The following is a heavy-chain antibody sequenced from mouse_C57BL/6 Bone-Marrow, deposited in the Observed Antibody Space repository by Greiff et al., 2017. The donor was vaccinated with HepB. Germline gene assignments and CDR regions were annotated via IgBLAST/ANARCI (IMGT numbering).Heavy chain of an antibody. CDR1: GFTFSDYG. J-gene: IGHJ3*01. Sequence: EVMLVESGGGLVKPGGSLKLSCAASGFTFSDYGMHWVRQAPEKGLEWVAYISSGSSTSYYADTVKGRFTISRDNAKNTLFLQMTSLRSEDTAMYYCAGGGYFLFAYWGQGTLVTVSA. CDR2: ISSGSSTS. CDR3: AGGGYFLFAY. D-gene: IGHD2-3*01. V-gene: IGHV5-17*01.